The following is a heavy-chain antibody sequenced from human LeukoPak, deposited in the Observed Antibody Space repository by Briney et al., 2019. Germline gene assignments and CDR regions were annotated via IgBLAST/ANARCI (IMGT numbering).Heavy chain of an antibody. Sequence: PGGSLRLSCAASGFTFSSYGMHWARQAPGKGLEWVAFIRYDGSNKYYADSVKGRFTISRDNSKNTLYLQMNSLRAEDTAVYYCAKDYFRYEYSSSSCDYWGQGTLVTVSS. D-gene: IGHD6-6*01. CDR3: AKDYFRYEYSSSSCDY. CDR2: IRYDGSNK. J-gene: IGHJ4*02. CDR1: GFTFSSYG. V-gene: IGHV3-30*02.